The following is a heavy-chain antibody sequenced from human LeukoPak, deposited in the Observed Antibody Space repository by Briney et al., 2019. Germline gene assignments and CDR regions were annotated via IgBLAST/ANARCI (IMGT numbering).Heavy chain of an antibody. D-gene: IGHD3-16*01. CDR3: ARGRYGPRLGN. V-gene: IGHV4-4*07. CDR1: GGSMNPYY. Sequence: SETLSLTCTVSGGSMNPYYWSWIRQPAGKGLEWIGRIFSAGSTNYNPSLKSRVTMSVDTSKNQFSLRLNSVTAADTAVYYCARGRYGPRLGNWGQGTLVTVSS. CDR2: IFSAGST. J-gene: IGHJ4*02.